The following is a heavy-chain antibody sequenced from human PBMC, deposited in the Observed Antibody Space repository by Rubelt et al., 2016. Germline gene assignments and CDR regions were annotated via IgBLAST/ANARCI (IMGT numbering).Heavy chain of an antibody. Sequence: QLQLQESGPGLVKPSETLSLTCTVSGGSISSSSYYWGWIRQPPGKGLEWIGEINHSGSTNYNPSLKSRVTISVDTSKSQFSLKLSSVTAADTAVYYCARWVVATGDDYWGQGTLVTVSS. J-gene: IGHJ4*02. V-gene: IGHV4-39*07. D-gene: IGHD5-12*01. CDR3: ARWVVATGDDY. CDR2: INHSGST. CDR1: GGSISSSSYY.